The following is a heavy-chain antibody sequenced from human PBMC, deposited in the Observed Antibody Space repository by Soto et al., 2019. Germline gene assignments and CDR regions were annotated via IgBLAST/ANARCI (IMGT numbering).Heavy chain of an antibody. CDR1: GFTFSSYG. CDR3: AKERSSGWSNTFDI. J-gene: IGHJ3*02. CDR2: ISYDGSNK. V-gene: IGHV3-30*18. D-gene: IGHD6-19*01. Sequence: GGSLRLSCAASGFTFSSYGMHWVRQAPGKGLEWVAVISYDGSNKYYADSVKGRFTISRDNSKNTQYPQMNSLRAEDTVVYFCAKERSSGWSNTFDIWGQGTMVTVSS.